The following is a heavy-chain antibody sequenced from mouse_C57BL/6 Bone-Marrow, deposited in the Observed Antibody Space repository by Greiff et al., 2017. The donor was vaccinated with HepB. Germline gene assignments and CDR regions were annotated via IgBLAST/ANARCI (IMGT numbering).Heavy chain of an antibody. V-gene: IGHV1-20*01. Sequence: VQLQQSGPELVKPGDSVKISCKASGYSFTGYFMNWVMQSHGKSLEWIGRINPYNGDTFYNQKFKGKATLTVDKSSSTAHMELRSLTSEDSAVYYCARSLIKARMDYWGQGTSVTVSS. CDR3: ARSLIKARMDY. J-gene: IGHJ4*01. CDR2: INPYNGDT. CDR1: GYSFTGYF. D-gene: IGHD1-3*01.